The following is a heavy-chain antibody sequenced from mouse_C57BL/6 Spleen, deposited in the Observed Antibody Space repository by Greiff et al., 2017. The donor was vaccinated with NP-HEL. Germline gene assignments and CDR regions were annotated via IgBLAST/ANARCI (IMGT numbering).Heavy chain of an antibody. D-gene: IGHD2-1*01. J-gene: IGHJ3*01. V-gene: IGHV14-4*01. CDR1: GFNIKDDY. CDR3: TDYYGNPCAY. Sequence: DVKLVESGAELVRPGASVKLSCTASGFNIKDDYMHWVKQRPEQGLEWIGWIDPENGDTEYASKFQGKATITADTSSNTAYLQLSSLTSEDTAVYYCTDYYGNPCAYWGQGTLVTVSA. CDR2: IDPENGDT.